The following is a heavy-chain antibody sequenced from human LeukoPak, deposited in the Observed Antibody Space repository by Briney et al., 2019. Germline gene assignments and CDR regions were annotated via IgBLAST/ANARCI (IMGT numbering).Heavy chain of an antibody. Sequence: ASVKVSCKASGYTFTSYYMHWVRQAPGQGLEWMGIINPSGGSTSYAQKFQGRVTMTRDMSTSTVYMELSSLSSEDTAVYYCARFVATGVGATVPFDYWGQGTLVTVSS. CDR1: GYTFTSYY. J-gene: IGHJ4*02. CDR2: INPSGGST. V-gene: IGHV1-46*01. D-gene: IGHD1-26*01. CDR3: ARFVATGVGATVPFDY.